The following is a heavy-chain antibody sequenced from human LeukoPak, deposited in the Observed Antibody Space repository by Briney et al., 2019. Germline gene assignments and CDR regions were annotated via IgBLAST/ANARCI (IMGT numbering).Heavy chain of an antibody. V-gene: IGHV3-21*01. CDR3: ARDYYSSSYNWFDP. Sequence: GGSLRLSCAASVFTFTSYSMNWVRQAPGKGLEWVSSISSSSSYIYYADSVKGRFTISRGNAKNSLYLQMNSLRAEDTAVYYCARDYYSSSYNWFDPWGQGTLVTVSS. CDR1: VFTFTSYS. J-gene: IGHJ5*02. D-gene: IGHD6-13*01. CDR2: ISSSSSYI.